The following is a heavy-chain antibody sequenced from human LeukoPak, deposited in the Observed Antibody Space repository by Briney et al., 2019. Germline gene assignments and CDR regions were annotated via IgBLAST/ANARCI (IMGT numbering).Heavy chain of an antibody. CDR2: IIPILGIA. J-gene: IGHJ4*02. CDR1: GGTFSSYA. V-gene: IGHV1-69*04. D-gene: IGHD3-22*01. CDR3: ARKYYDSSGYPYYFDY. Sequence: ASVKVSCKASGGTFSSYAISWVRQAPGQGLEWMGRIIPILGIANYAQKFQGRVTITADKSTSTAYMELSRLRSEDTAVYYCARKYYDSSGYPYYFDYWGQGTLVTVSS.